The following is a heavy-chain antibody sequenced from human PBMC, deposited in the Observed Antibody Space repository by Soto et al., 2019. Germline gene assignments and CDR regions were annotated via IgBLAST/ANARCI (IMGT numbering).Heavy chain of an antibody. J-gene: IGHJ4*02. Sequence: GGSLRLSCAASGFTFGSYSLHWVRQTPGKGLEWLAVVSSDGNYKYYADSVEGRFTISSDSSKNTLSLQMNSLRPDDTALYYCARGRGGVVIAYFDSWGQGTLVTVSS. V-gene: IGHV3-30-3*01. D-gene: IGHD3-3*01. CDR1: GFTFGSYS. CDR2: VSSDGNYK. CDR3: ARGRGGVVIAYFDS.